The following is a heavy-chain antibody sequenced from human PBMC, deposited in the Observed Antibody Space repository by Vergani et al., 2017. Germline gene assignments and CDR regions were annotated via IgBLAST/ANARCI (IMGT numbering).Heavy chain of an antibody. V-gene: IGHV4-34*01. D-gene: IGHD4-17*01. CDR3: ASEDYGRRSLAFDI. CDR2: INHSGST. Sequence: QVQLQQLGAGLLKPSETLSLTCAVYGGSFSGYYWSWIRQPPGKGLEWIGEINHSGSTNYNPSLKSRVTISVDTSKNQFSLKLSSVTAADTAVYYCASEDYGRRSLAFDIWGQGTMVTVSS. CDR1: GGSFSGYY. J-gene: IGHJ3*02.